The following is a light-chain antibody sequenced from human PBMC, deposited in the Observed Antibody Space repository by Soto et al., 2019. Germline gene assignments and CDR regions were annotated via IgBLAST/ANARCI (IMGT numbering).Light chain of an antibody. Sequence: QSVLTQPPSVSAAPGQKVTISCSGSGSNIGSNYVSWYQHLPGTAPKLLIYDNNKRSSGIPDRFPGSQSGTSATLGITGLQTGDEADYYCGTWDSGLSAVFGGGTKLTVL. J-gene: IGLJ2*01. CDR1: GSNIGSNY. V-gene: IGLV1-51*01. CDR3: GTWDSGLSAV. CDR2: DNN.